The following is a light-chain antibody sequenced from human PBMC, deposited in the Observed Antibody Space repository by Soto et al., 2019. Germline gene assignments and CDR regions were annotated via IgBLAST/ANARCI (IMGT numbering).Light chain of an antibody. Sequence: EIVSKQSPATLSLSPGERATLSCRASQSVSSYLAWYQQKPGQAPRLLIYDASNRATGIPARFSGSGSGTDCTRTSSSLEPEEGAVYYCQQRSNWPSITCGQGTRLE. CDR1: QSVSSY. J-gene: IGKJ5*01. CDR3: QQRSNWPSIT. V-gene: IGKV3-11*01. CDR2: DAS.